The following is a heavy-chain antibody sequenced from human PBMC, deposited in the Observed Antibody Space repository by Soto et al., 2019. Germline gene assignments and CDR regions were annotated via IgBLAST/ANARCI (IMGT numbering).Heavy chain of an antibody. CDR1: GGSISSYY. Sequence: SETLSLTCTVSGGSISSYYWSWIRQPPGKGLEWIGYIYYSGSTNYNPSLKSRVTISVDTSKNQFSLKLSSVTAADTAVYYCARQAVVPAAIGLQHFMDVWGKGTTVTVSS. V-gene: IGHV4-59*08. J-gene: IGHJ6*03. CDR2: IYYSGST. D-gene: IGHD2-2*01. CDR3: ARQAVVPAAIGLQHFMDV.